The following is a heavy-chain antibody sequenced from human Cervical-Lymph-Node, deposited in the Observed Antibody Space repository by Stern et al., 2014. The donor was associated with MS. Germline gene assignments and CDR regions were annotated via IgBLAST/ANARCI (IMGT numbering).Heavy chain of an antibody. D-gene: IGHD6-19*01. CDR2: IIPIFGTA. V-gene: IGHV1-69*01. CDR1: GGTFSSYA. Sequence: VQLVESGAEVKKPGSSVKVSCKASGGTFSSYAIRWVRQAPGQGLEWMGGIIPIFGTADYAQKFRGRVTITADESTSTAYIELSSLRSEDTAVYYCARGGMAVAGTANWFDPWGQGTLVTVSS. CDR3: ARGGMAVAGTANWFDP. J-gene: IGHJ5*02.